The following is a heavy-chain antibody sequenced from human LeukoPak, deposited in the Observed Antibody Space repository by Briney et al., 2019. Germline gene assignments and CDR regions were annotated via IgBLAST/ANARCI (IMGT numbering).Heavy chain of an antibody. CDR1: GPSINCSSHF. J-gene: IGHJ3*01. D-gene: IGHD3-16*01. CDR3: ASLLERIIMSAPRDAFDV. CDR2: MYYTGST. V-gene: IGHV4-39*01. Sequence: NTSETLSLTCRLSGPSINCSSHFWGWLRQPPGKGLEWFVNMYYTGSTYYTAPLKSRVSISVDTSKNRVSLKLRSVTAADTAVYCCASLLERIIMSAPRDAFDVWGHGTLVSVS.